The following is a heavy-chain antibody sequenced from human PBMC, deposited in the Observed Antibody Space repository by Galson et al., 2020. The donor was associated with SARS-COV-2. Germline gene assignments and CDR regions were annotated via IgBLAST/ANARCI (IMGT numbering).Heavy chain of an antibody. CDR1: GGSISRGGFF. Sequence: KASETLSLTCSVSGGSISRGGFFWSWIRQPPGKGLEWIGYIYHGGTTSYNPSLKGRVTLSVDTSKNQFSLNLSSVTAADTAMYYCGRFATTGKGDYFDNWGQGTLVTVSS. CDR3: GRFATTGKGDYFDN. V-gene: IGHV4-30-2*01. D-gene: IGHD1-1*01. J-gene: IGHJ4*02. CDR2: IYHGGTT.